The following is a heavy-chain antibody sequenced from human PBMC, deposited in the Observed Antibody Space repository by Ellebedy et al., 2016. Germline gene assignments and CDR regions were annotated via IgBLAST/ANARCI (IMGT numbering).Heavy chain of an antibody. J-gene: IGHJ6*02. V-gene: IGHV1-18*01. D-gene: IGHD2-2*01. CDR2: ISAYNGNT. CDR1: GYTFTSYG. Sequence: ASVKVSCKASGYTFTSYGITWVRQAPGQGLEWMGWISAYNGNTNYAQKLQGRVTMTTDTSTSTAYMELRSLRSDDTAVYYCARDLSGTSWFRSSYYYYGMDVWGQGTTVTVSS. CDR3: ARDLSGTSWFRSSYYYYGMDV.